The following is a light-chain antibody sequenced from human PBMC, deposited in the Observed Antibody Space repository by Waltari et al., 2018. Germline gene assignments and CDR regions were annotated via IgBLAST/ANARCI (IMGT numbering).Light chain of an antibody. CDR1: QSISSY. J-gene: IGKJ1*01. V-gene: IGKV3-20*01. CDR3: QKYGSLPAT. CDR2: DAS. Sequence: EIMLTQSPGTLSLSPGERATLSCRASQSISSYLAWYQQKPGQAPRLLIYDASSRATGIPDRFSGSGSGTDFSRTISRLEPEDFAVYYCQKYGSLPATFGQGTKVEIK.